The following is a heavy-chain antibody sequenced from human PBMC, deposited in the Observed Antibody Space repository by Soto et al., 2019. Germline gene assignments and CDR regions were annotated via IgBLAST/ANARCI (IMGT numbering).Heavy chain of an antibody. CDR3: ARDGGLGVRDY. CDR2: IIPILGIA. J-gene: IGHJ4*02. V-gene: IGHV1-69*08. Sequence: QVQLVQSGAEVKKPGSSVKVSCKACGGTFSSYTISWVRQAPGQGLEWMGRIIPILGIANYAQKFQGRVTITADKSTSTAYMELSSLRSEDTAVYYCARDGGLGVRDYWGQGTLVTVSS. D-gene: IGHD3-16*01. CDR1: GGTFSSYT.